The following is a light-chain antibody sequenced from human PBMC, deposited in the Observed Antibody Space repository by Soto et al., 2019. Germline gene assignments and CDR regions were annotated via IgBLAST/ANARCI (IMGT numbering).Light chain of an antibody. Sequence: QSVLTQPASVSGSPGQSITISCTGTSSDVGGYDYVSWYQQHPGKAPKLMIYEVSYRPSGVSNRFSGSKSGNTASLTISGLQAEDEADYYCSSYTTSLVLFGGGTKVTVL. V-gene: IGLV2-14*01. J-gene: IGLJ2*01. CDR3: SSYTTSLVL. CDR1: SSDVGGYDY. CDR2: EVS.